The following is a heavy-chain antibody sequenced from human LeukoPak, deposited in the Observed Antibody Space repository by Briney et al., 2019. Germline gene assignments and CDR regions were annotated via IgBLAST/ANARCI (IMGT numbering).Heavy chain of an antibody. CDR3: ARDPGAIYGGDYYYYYGMDV. CDR2: IIPILGIA. V-gene: IGHV1-69*04. D-gene: IGHD4-23*01. CDR1: GYTFTSYG. Sequence: SVKVSCKASGYTFTSYGISWVRQAPGQGLEWMGRIIPILGIANYAQKFQGRVTITADKSTSTAYMELSSLRSEDTAVYYCARDPGAIYGGDYYYYYGMDVWGQGTTVTVSS. J-gene: IGHJ6*02.